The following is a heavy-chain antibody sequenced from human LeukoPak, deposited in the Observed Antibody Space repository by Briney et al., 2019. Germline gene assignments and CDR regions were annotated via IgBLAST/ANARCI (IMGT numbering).Heavy chain of an antibody. CDR3: ARVASLSSRPRYYMDV. J-gene: IGHJ6*03. CDR1: GYTFTGYY. V-gene: IGHV1-2*02. D-gene: IGHD2-2*01. CDR2: INPNSGGT. Sequence: ASVKVSCKASGYTFTGYYMHWVRQAPGQGLEWMGWINPNSGGTNYAQKFQGRATMTRDTSISTAYMELSRLRSDDTAVYYCARVASLSSRPRYYMDVWGKGTTVTVSS.